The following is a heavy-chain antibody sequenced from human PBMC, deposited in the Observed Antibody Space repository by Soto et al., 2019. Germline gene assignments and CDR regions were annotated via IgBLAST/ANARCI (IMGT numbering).Heavy chain of an antibody. J-gene: IGHJ5*02. D-gene: IGHD3-10*01. V-gene: IGHV4-31*03. CDR3: ARDTPGGGRPGSAP. CDR1: GDSITSGTFY. CDR2: MYYSGST. Sequence: PSETLSLTCTVSGDSITSGTFYWNWIRQYPGKGLEWIGYMYYSGSTYYNPSLKSRVSISRDTSKNQFSLSLSSVTDADTAVYYCARDTPGGGRPGSAPGGQGPLVPVPP.